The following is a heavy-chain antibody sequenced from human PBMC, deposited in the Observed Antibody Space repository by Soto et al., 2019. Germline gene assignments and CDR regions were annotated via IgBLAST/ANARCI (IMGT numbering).Heavy chain of an antibody. Sequence: PSETLSLTCAVSGYSISSSNWWGWIRQPPGKGLEWIGYIYHSGTTYYNASLKSRVTMSVGTSKNQFSLKLTSVTAVDTAVYYCARRGIHGPIDYWGQGTLVTVSS. CDR3: ARRGIHGPIDY. D-gene: IGHD3-16*01. CDR2: IYHSGTT. V-gene: IGHV4-28*01. J-gene: IGHJ4*02. CDR1: GYSISSSNW.